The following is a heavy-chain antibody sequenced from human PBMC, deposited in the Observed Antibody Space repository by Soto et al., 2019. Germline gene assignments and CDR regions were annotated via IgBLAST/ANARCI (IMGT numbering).Heavy chain of an antibody. CDR1: SGSINSFY. Sequence: SETLSLTCTVSSGSINSFYWSWIRQPAGKGLEWIGRIHSSGTTNYNPSLKSRVTMSVDTSRNQFSLKLTSVTAADTAVYYCARERIIGTSYSDYWGQGVLVTVS. CDR2: IHSSGTT. J-gene: IGHJ4*02. V-gene: IGHV4-4*07. D-gene: IGHD1-7*01. CDR3: ARERIIGTSYSDY.